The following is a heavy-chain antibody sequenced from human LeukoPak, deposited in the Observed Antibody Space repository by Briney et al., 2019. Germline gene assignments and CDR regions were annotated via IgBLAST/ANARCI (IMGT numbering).Heavy chain of an antibody. Sequence: PGGSLRLSCVASGFTFSSYSMNWVRQAPGKGLEWVSFISSRSTYIYYADSVKGRFTISRDNAKNSLYLQMNSLRAEDAAVYYCARDLTTTGAFDYWGQGTLVTVSS. CDR2: ISSRSTYI. V-gene: IGHV3-21*01. CDR3: ARDLTTTGAFDY. CDR1: GFTFSSYS. J-gene: IGHJ4*02. D-gene: IGHD4-17*01.